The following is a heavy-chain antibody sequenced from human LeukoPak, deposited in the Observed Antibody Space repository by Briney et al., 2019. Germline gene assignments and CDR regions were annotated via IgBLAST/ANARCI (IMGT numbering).Heavy chain of an antibody. D-gene: IGHD1-7*01. J-gene: IGHJ4*02. V-gene: IGHV4-34*01. Sequence: SETLSLTCAVSRGSFRGYYWSWIRQPPGKGVEWIGEINHHGSTHYNPSLKTRVTISVDTSKNQFSLKLSSVTAADTAVYYCARRSRTFDYWGQGTLVTVSS. CDR3: ARRSRTFDY. CDR2: INHHGST. CDR1: RGSFRGYY.